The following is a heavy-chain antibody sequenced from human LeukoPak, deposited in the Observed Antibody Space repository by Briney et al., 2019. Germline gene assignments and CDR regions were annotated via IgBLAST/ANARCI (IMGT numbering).Heavy chain of an antibody. V-gene: IGHV4-39*01. J-gene: IGHJ4*02. CDR1: GGSISSSSYY. CDR2: IYYSGST. Sequence: SETLSLTCTVSGGSISSSSYYWGWLRQPPGTELEWIGSIYYSGSTYYNPSLKSRVTISVDTSKNQFSLKLSSVTAADTAMYYCARGRYSGTTYYFDYWGQGTLVTVSS. CDR3: ARGRYSGTTYYFDY. D-gene: IGHD5-12*01.